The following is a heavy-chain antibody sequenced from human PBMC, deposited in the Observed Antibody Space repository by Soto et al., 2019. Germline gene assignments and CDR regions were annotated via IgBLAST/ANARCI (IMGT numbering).Heavy chain of an antibody. CDR1: GFTVSSNY. CDR2: IYSGGST. V-gene: IGHV3-66*01. J-gene: IGHJ3*02. D-gene: IGHD4-17*01. Sequence: EVQLVESGGGLVQPGGSLRLSCAASGFTVSSNYMSWVRQGPGKGLEWVSVIYSGGSTYYADSVKGRFTISRDNSKNTLYLPMNSLRAEDTAVYYCARAGTTVTTIFAFDIWGQGTMVTLSS. CDR3: ARAGTTVTTIFAFDI.